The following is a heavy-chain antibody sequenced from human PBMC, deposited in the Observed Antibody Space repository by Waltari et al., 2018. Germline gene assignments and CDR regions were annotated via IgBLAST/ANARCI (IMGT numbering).Heavy chain of an antibody. CDR3: ARQGSYSSGWYHSDAFDI. Sequence: QVQLVQSGAAVKKPGASVKVSCKASGYTFTGSYLPWVRQAPGRGLEWMGWINPNSGGTNYAQKFQGRVTMTRDTSISTAYMELSRLRSDDTAVYYCARQGSYSSGWYHSDAFDIWGQGTMVTVSS. D-gene: IGHD6-19*01. J-gene: IGHJ3*02. CDR1: GYTFTGSY. V-gene: IGHV1-2*02. CDR2: INPNSGGT.